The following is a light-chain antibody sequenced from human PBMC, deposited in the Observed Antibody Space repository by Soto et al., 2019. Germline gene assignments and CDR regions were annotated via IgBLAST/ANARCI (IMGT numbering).Light chain of an antibody. CDR3: QQRSSWPLT. J-gene: IGKJ4*01. CDR2: DAS. V-gene: IGKV3-11*01. CDR1: QSVSSY. Sequence: EMVLTQSPATLSLSPGERAALSCRASQSVSSYLAWYQQKPGQAPRLLIYDASNRATGIPARFSGSGSGTDFTLTISSLQSEDFAVYYCQQRSSWPLTFGGGTKVDIK.